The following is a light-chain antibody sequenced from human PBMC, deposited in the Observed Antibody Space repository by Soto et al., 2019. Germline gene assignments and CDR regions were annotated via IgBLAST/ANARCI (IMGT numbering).Light chain of an antibody. J-gene: IGKJ1*01. CDR1: QSVSSN. CDR3: QQYNNFPPWT. V-gene: IGKV3-15*01. Sequence: EIVMTQSPATLSVSPGERATLSCRASQSVSSNLAWYQQKPGQAPRLLIYGASTRATGIPARFSGSGSGTEFTLTISSLQSEDFAVYYCQQYNNFPPWTVGQVTVVDI. CDR2: GAS.